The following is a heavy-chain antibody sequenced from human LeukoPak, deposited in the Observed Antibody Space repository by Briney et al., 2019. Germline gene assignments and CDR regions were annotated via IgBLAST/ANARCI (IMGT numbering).Heavy chain of an antibody. J-gene: IGHJ4*02. Sequence: SETLSLTCAVYGGSFSGYYWSWIRQSPGKGLEWIGEINHSGSTNYNPSLKSRVTISVDTSKNQFSLKLSSVTAADTAVYYCARGRYSYGYGYWGQGTLVTVSS. CDR3: ARGRYSYGYGY. V-gene: IGHV4-34*01. CDR2: INHSGST. CDR1: GGSFSGYY. D-gene: IGHD5-18*01.